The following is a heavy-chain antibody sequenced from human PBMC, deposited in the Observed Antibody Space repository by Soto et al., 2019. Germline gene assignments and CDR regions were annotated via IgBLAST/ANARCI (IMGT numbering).Heavy chain of an antibody. J-gene: IGHJ6*02. V-gene: IGHV4-39*01. CDR3: ARGGIPPSGYGIAYAMDV. Sequence: PSETLSLTCTVSGVSISGSRYYWGWIRQPPGRGLEWIGNIYDSGSTYYTPALKSRVTLSVDTSKNQFSLNLNSVTAADTAVYYCARGGIPPSGYGIAYAMDVWGQGTTVTVSS. D-gene: IGHD1-26*01. CDR1: GVSISGSRYY. CDR2: IYDSGST.